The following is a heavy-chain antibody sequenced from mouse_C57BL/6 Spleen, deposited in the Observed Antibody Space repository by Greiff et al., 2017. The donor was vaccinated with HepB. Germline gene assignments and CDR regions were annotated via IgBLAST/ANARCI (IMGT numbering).Heavy chain of an antibody. Sequence: QVQLQQSGAELVRPGTSVKVSCKASGYAFTNYLLEWVKQRPGQGIEWIGVIKPGSGGTNYNEKFKGKATLTADKASSTAYMQLSSLTSEDSAVYFCAMYYGSSYWYFDVGGTGTTVTVSS. CDR3: AMYYGSSYWYFDV. CDR2: IKPGSGGT. J-gene: IGHJ1*03. D-gene: IGHD1-1*01. CDR1: GYAFTNYL. V-gene: IGHV1-54*01.